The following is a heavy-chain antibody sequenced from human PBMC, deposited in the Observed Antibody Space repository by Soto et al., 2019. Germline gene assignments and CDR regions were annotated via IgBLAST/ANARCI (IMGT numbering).Heavy chain of an antibody. J-gene: IGHJ4*02. V-gene: IGHV3-74*01. CDR2: LNYDGSET. Sequence: EVQLLESGGGLVLPGGTLTLSCGASGFTLSHYWMHWVRQVPGRGLVWVARLNYDGSETHYADSVRGRFAISRDNAKNTVYLQMSNLRAEDTAIYYCVRSSFGCSDYWGRGTLVTVSS. CDR1: GFTLSHYW. CDR3: VRSSFGCSDY. D-gene: IGHD3-16*01.